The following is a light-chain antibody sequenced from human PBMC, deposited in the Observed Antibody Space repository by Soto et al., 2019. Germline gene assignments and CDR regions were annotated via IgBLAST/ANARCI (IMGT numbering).Light chain of an antibody. Sequence: DIPKSQPPSTLSAFIGDRVTITCRASQRTSGWLAWYQQKTGKAPKLLIYKASSLESGVPSRFSGSGSETEFTLTISGLQPDDSATYYCQQYNSLYTFGQGPEVDIK. CDR1: QRTSGW. V-gene: IGKV1-5*03. CDR2: KAS. J-gene: IGKJ2*01. CDR3: QQYNSLYT.